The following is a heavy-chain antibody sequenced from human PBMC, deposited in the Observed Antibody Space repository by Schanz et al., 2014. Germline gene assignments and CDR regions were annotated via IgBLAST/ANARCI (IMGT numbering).Heavy chain of an antibody. V-gene: IGHV3-7*01. CDR2: IIHDGSEK. Sequence: EVQLVESGGGLVQPGGSLRLSCAASGFSFNNYWMTWFRQAPGKGLEWVANIIHDGSEKFYVDSVKGRFTISRDNSKNTLYLQMDTLRVEDTAMFYCARDMTIAPAWGQGTLVTVSS. D-gene: IGHD6-13*01. CDR3: ARDMTIAPA. CDR1: GFSFNNYW. J-gene: IGHJ5*02.